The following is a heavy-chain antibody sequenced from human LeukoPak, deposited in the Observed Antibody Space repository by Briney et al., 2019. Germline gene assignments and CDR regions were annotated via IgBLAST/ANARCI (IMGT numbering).Heavy chain of an antibody. CDR3: ASTYGGHFQH. V-gene: IGHV6-1*01. CDR1: GDSVSSNSAA. CDR2: TYYRSKWYN. D-gene: IGHD4-23*01. J-gene: IGHJ1*01. Sequence: QTLSLTCAISGDSVSSNSAAWNWIRQSPSRGLEWLGRTYYRSKWYNEYAIPVKSRITINPDTSKNQFSLQLNSVTPEDTAAYYCASTYGGHFQHWGQGTLVTVSS.